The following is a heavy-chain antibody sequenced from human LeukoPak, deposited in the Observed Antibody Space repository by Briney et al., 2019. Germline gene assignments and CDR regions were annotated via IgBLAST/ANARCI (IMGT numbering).Heavy chain of an antibody. D-gene: IGHD3-10*01. CDR3: AASLWFGIYPDY. CDR1: GGSISSSSYY. J-gene: IGHJ4*02. CDR2: IYYSGST. V-gene: IGHV4-39*01. Sequence: SETLSLTCTVSGGSISSSSYYWGWIRQPPGKGLEWIGSIYYSGSTYYNPSLKSRVSISVHTSKNQFSLKLRSVTAADTAVYYCAASLWFGIYPDYWGQGSLVTVSS.